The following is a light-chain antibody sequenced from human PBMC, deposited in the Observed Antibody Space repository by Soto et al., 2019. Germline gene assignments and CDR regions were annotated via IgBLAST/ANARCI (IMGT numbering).Light chain of an antibody. CDR2: EVS. CDR3: SSHRGSISFYV. J-gene: IGLJ1*01. CDR1: SSDIGAYNY. Sequence: HSVLTQPASVSGSPGQSITISCTGTSSDIGAYNYVSWYQQHPGKAPKLMISEVSNRPSGISIRFSGSKSGNTASLTISGLQAEDEADYYCSSHRGSISFYVFGTGTKVTVL. V-gene: IGLV2-14*01.